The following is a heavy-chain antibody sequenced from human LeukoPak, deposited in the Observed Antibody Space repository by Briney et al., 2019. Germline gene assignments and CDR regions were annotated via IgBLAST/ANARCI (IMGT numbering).Heavy chain of an antibody. J-gene: IGHJ4*02. Sequence: PSETLSLTCAVYGGSFSGYYWSWIRQPPGKGLEWIGEINHSGSTNYNPSLKSRVTISVDTSKNQFSLKLSSVTAADTAVYYCARVESDSSGWTAGFDYWGQGTLVTVSS. V-gene: IGHV4-34*01. D-gene: IGHD6-19*01. CDR3: ARVESDSSGWTAGFDY. CDR1: GGSFSGYY. CDR2: INHSGST.